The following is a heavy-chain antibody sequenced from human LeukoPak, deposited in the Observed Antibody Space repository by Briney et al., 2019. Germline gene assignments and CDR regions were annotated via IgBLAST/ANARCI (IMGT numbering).Heavy chain of an antibody. CDR3: ARGVAAGGRGPYFDY. J-gene: IGHJ4*02. CDR2: FFYSGGT. V-gene: IGHV4-39*01. D-gene: IGHD6-13*01. CDR1: GAPISSSSYY. Sequence: SETLSLTCTVSGAPISSSSYYWGWIRQPPGKGLEWIGSFFYSGGTYYNPSLKSRVTISADTSKNQFSLKLSSVTVTDTAVYYCARGVAAGGRGPYFDYWGQGTLATVSS.